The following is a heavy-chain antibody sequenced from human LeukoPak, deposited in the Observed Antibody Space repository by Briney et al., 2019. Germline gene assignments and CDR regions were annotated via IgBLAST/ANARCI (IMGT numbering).Heavy chain of an antibody. Sequence: GGSLRLSCAASGFIFSDYGMNWARQAPGKGLEGVSAISSSTTYIYYADSVKGRFTISRDNDKKSLYLEMNSLRDEDTDVYYCARGSYYHGMDVWGQGTTVTVSS. CDR3: ARGSYYHGMDV. CDR2: ISSSTTYI. J-gene: IGHJ6*02. CDR1: GFIFSDYG. V-gene: IGHV3-21*01.